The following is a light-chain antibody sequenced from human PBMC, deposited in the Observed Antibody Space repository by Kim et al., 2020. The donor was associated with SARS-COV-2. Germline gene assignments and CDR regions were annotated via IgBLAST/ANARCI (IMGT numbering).Light chain of an antibody. V-gene: IGLV6-57*04. CDR3: QSYDSANHVI. CDR1: SGNIASNY. CDR2: EDS. Sequence: NFMLTQPHSVSGSPGETISVSCTRTSGNIASNYVQWYQQRPGSAPTTVIYEDSRRPSGVPDRVSASIDTSSNSASLTLSGLTTEDEADYYCQSYDSANHVIFGGGTQLTVL. J-gene: IGLJ2*01.